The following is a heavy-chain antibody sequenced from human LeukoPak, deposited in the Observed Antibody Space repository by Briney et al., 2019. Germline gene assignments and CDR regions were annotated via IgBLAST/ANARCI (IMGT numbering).Heavy chain of an antibody. D-gene: IGHD6-6*01. J-gene: IGHJ5*02. Sequence: GESLKISCKGSGHSFTSYWIGWVRQMPGKGLEWMGIIYPGDPDTRYSPSFQGQVTISADKSISTAYLQWSSLKASDTAMYCCARAKNSAAPFDPWGQGTLVTVSS. CDR1: GHSFTSYW. CDR3: ARAKNSAAPFDP. V-gene: IGHV5-51*01. CDR2: IYPGDPDT.